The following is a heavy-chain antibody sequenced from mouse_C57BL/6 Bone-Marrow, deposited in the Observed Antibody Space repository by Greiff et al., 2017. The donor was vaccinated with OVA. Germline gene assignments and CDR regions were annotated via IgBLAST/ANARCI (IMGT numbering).Heavy chain of an antibody. CDR3: ACNYYGSSYWYFDV. Sequence: QVQLKQSGAELVKPGASVKISCKASGYAFSSYWMNWVKQRPGKGLEWIGQIYPGDGDTNYNGKFKGKATLTADKSSSTAYMQLSSLTSEDSAIYYCACNYYGSSYWYFDVWGTGTTVTVSS. V-gene: IGHV1-80*01. D-gene: IGHD1-1*01. CDR2: IYPGDGDT. CDR1: GYAFSSYW. J-gene: IGHJ1*03.